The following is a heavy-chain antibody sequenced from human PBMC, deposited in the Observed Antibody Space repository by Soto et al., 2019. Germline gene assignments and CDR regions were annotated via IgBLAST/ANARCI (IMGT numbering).Heavy chain of an antibody. J-gene: IGHJ4*02. CDR1: GFTFSSYS. Sequence: PGGSLRLSCAASGFTFSSYSMNWVRQAPGKGLEWVSSISSSSSYIYYADSVKGRFTISRDNAKNSLYLQMNSLRAEDTAVYYCARVLVGAIKEGFDYWGQGTLVTVSS. CDR2: ISSSSSYI. CDR3: ARVLVGAIKEGFDY. V-gene: IGHV3-21*01. D-gene: IGHD1-26*01.